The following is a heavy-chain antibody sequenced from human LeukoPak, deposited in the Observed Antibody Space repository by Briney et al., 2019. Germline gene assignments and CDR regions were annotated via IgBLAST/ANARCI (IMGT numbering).Heavy chain of an antibody. CDR1: GFTFSSYS. CDR2: ISTSGSTI. Sequence: GGSLRLSCAASGFTFSSYSMNWVRQTPGKGLEWVSYISTSGSTIYYADSVKGRFTISRDNAKNSLYLQMNSLRAEDTAVYYFARDNQIFGVAPGLDTWGQGALVIVSS. D-gene: IGHD3-3*01. CDR3: ARDNQIFGVAPGLDT. J-gene: IGHJ5*02. V-gene: IGHV3-48*01.